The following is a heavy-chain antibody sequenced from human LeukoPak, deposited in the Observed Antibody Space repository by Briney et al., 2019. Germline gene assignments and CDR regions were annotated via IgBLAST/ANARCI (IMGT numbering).Heavy chain of an antibody. J-gene: IGHJ4*02. Sequence: PSETLSLTCTVSGGSISSYYWSWIRQPPGKGLEWIGYIYYSGSTNYNPSLKSRVTISVDTSKNQFSLKLSSVTAADTAVYYCASVRAVAGLDYWGQETLVTVSS. D-gene: IGHD6-19*01. CDR2: IYYSGST. CDR1: GGSISSYY. V-gene: IGHV4-59*01. CDR3: ASVRAVAGLDY.